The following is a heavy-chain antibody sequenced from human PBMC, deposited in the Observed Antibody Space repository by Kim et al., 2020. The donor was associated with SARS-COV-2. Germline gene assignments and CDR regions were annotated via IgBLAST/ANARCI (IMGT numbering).Heavy chain of an antibody. J-gene: IGHJ4*02. CDR3: AKVTKITAPFYDY. Sequence: ADSVPGRYTIYRDNSKNALKLEMNSLRAEDTALYYCAKVTKITAPFYDYWGQGTLVTVSS. V-gene: IGHV3-23*01. D-gene: IGHD4-4*01.